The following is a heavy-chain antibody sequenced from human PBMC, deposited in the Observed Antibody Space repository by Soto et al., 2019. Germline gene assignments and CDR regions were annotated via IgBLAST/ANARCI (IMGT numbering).Heavy chain of an antibody. J-gene: IGHJ4*02. CDR2: IYYRGST. CDR1: GDSVSSGTCY. CDR3: ARESNSFDF. D-gene: IGHD1-1*01. Sequence: SETLSLTCTVSGDSVSSGTCYWSWIRQPPGKGLEWIGYIYYRGSTKYNPSFQSRVTISADTSKNQFSLKLTSVTAADTAVYYCARESNSFDFWGQGSLATVSS. V-gene: IGHV4-61*01.